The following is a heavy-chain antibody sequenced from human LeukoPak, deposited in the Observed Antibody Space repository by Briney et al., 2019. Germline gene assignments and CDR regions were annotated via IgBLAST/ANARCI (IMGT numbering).Heavy chain of an antibody. CDR2: INHSGST. Sequence: SETLSLTCAVYGESFSGYYWSWIRQPPGKGLEWIGEINHSGSTKYNPSLKSRVTISVDTSKNQFSLNLSSVTAADTAVYYCAGEDDSSGSYVEHWGQGTLVTVSS. CDR1: GESFSGYY. V-gene: IGHV4-34*01. D-gene: IGHD3-22*01. J-gene: IGHJ4*02. CDR3: AGEDDSSGSYVEH.